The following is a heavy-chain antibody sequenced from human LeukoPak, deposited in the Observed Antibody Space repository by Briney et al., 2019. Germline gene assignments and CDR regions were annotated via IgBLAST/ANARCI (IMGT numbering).Heavy chain of an antibody. CDR2: INPNSGGT. CDR1: GYTFTGYY. J-gene: IGHJ6*02. CDR3: ARLWRPSRWRGPGDYYYYGMDV. V-gene: IGHV1-2*02. Sequence: ASVKVSCKASGYTFTGYYMHWVRQAPGQGLEWMGWINPNSGGTNYTQKFQGRVTMTRDTSISTAYMELSRLRSEDTAVYYCARLWRPSRWRGPGDYYYYGMDVWGQGTTVTVSS. D-gene: IGHD2-21*01.